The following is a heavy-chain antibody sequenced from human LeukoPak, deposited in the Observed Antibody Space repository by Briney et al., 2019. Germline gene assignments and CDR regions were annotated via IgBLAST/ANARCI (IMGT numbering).Heavy chain of an antibody. D-gene: IGHD3-3*01. Sequence: GESLKISCEGSGYSFTSYWIGGVRQMPGKGLEWMGIIYPGDSDTRYSPSFQGQVTISADKSISTAYLQWSSLKASDTAMYYCARRYYDFWSGYYIDYWGQGTLVTVSS. CDR1: GYSFTSYW. CDR3: ARRYYDFWSGYYIDY. V-gene: IGHV5-51*01. J-gene: IGHJ4*02. CDR2: IYPGDSDT.